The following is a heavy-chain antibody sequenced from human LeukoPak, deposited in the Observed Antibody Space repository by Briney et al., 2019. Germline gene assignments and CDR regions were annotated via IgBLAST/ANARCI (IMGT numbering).Heavy chain of an antibody. Sequence: PSETLSLTCAVYGGSFSGYYWSWIRQPPGKGLEWIGEINHSGSTNYNPSLKSRVTISVDTSKNQFSLKLSSVTAADTAVYYCAREKNLASISMAAFDIWGQGTMVTVSS. CDR3: AREKNLASISMAAFDI. D-gene: IGHD2/OR15-2a*01. CDR1: GGSFSGYY. V-gene: IGHV4-34*01. J-gene: IGHJ3*02. CDR2: INHSGST.